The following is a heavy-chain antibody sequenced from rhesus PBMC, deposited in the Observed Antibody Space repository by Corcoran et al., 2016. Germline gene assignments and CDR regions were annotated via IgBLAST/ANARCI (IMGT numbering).Heavy chain of an antibody. D-gene: IGHD2-39*02. CDR3: ASGSHCSGGVCYRY. J-gene: IGHJ4*01. Sequence: QLQLQESGPGLVKPSETLSVTCAVSGGSISSSYWSWIRQAPGKGLEGIGYIYGSGSSTSYNPSLKSRVTLSVDTSKNQLSLKLSSVTAADTAVYYCASGSHCSGGVCYRYWGQGVLVTVSS. CDR2: IYGSGSST. V-gene: IGHV4-169*02. CDR1: GGSISSSY.